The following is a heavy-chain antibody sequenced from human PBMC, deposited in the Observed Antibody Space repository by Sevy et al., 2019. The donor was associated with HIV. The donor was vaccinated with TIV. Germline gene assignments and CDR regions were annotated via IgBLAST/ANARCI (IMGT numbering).Heavy chain of an antibody. CDR3: AKDYLTAMVRGVTPALYYYYGMDV. D-gene: IGHD3-10*01. V-gene: IGHV3-30*18. Sequence: GGSLRLSCAASGFTFSSYGMHWVRQAPGKGLEWVAVISYDGSNKYYAHSVKGRFTISRDNSKNTLYLQMNSVRAEDTAVYYCAKDYLTAMVRGVTPALYYYYGMDVWGQGTTVTVSS. CDR2: ISYDGSNK. CDR1: GFTFSSYG. J-gene: IGHJ6*02.